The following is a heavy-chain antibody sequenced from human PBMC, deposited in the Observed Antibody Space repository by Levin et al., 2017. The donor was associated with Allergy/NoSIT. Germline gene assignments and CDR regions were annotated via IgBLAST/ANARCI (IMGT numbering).Heavy chain of an antibody. V-gene: IGHV1-8*01. CDR1: GYTFTNYD. Sequence: ASVKVSCKASGYTFTNYDIHWVRQATGQGLEWMGWMNPNGGNTGYAQKFQGRVTMTRNTSISTAYMELSSLRSEDTAVYFCARGVDSTDSYYYYGMDVWGQGTTVTVSS. D-gene: IGHD2-2*01. J-gene: IGHJ6*02. CDR2: MNPNGGNT. CDR3: ARGVDSTDSYYYYGMDV.